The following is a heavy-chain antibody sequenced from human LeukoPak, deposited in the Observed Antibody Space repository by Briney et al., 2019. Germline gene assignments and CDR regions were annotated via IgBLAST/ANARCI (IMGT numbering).Heavy chain of an antibody. J-gene: IGHJ3*02. CDR2: MNPNSGNT. V-gene: IGHV1-8*01. Sequence: GASVNVSCKASGYTFTSYVINWVRQDTGQGRQGRGWMNPNSGNTGYAHKFQCRVTMTRNTSISTAYMELSSLRSEDTAVYCRASIGFGRRGRRYFDWFGRVLGAFDIWGQGTMVTVSS. D-gene: IGHD3-9*01. CDR3: ASIGFGRRGRRYFDWFGRVLGAFDI. CDR1: GYTFTSYV.